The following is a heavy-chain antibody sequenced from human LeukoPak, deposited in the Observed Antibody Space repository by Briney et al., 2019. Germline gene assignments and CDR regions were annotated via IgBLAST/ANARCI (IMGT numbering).Heavy chain of an antibody. CDR3: ARIGHDLYQTFDF. Sequence: SVKVSCKASGGPFSSYAISWVRQAPGQGLEWMGRIIPILNVTNYAQKFLGRVTITADKSTSTAYMELSSLRSEDTAAYYCARIGHDLYQTFDFWGNGNLITVSS. V-gene: IGHV1-69*04. D-gene: IGHD2-2*01. CDR2: IIPILNVT. J-gene: IGHJ4*01. CDR1: GGPFSSYA.